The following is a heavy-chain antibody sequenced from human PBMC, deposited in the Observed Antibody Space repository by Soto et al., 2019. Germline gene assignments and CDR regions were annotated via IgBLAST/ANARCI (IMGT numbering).Heavy chain of an antibody. CDR1: GYTFTSYY. D-gene: IGHD1-26*01. CDR3: ASRRSGSGRYLSYDAFDI. CDR2: INPSGGST. Sequence: ASVKVSCKASGYTFTSYYMHWVRQAPGQGLEWMGIINPSGGSTSYAQKFQGRVTMTRDTSTSTAYMELSSLRSEDTAVYYCASRRSGSGRYLSYDAFDIWGQGPMVTV. V-gene: IGHV1-46*01. J-gene: IGHJ3*02.